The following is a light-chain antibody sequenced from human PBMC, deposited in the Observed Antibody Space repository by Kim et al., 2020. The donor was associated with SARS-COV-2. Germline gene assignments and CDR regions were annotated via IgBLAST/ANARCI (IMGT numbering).Light chain of an antibody. J-gene: IGLJ2*01. CDR1: SLRSNF. V-gene: IGLV3-19*01. Sequence: VALGKTVRITCQRDSLRSNFATWYQQKPGQAPRLVIYGNNNRPSGIPDRFSGSSSGNTASLTITGTQAGDEADYYCNSRDSNDNVVFGGGTQLTVL. CDR2: GNN. CDR3: NSRDSNDNVV.